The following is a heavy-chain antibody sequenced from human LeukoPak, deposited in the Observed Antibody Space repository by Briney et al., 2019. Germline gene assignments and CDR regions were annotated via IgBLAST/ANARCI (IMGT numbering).Heavy chain of an antibody. CDR2: ISSSSSTI. Sequence: GGSLRLSCAASGFTFSSYSMNWVRQAPGKGLEWVSYISSSSSTIYYADSVKGRFTISRDNAKNSLYLQMNSLRAEDTAVYYCAREFYCSGGSCYSLDYWGQGTLVTVSS. CDR1: GFTFSSYS. CDR3: AREFYCSGGSCYSLDY. D-gene: IGHD2-15*01. J-gene: IGHJ4*02. V-gene: IGHV3-48*04.